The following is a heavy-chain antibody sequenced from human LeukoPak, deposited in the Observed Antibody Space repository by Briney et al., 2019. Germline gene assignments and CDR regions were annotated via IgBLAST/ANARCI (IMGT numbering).Heavy chain of an antibody. D-gene: IGHD6-13*01. J-gene: IGHJ6*03. Sequence: GGSLRLSCAASGFTLSSYAMSWVRQGPGKGLEWVSAISVSGNTYHADSVKGRFTISRDSYKNTLYLQMNSLRAEDAAVYYCAKQYSSSCNYYMDVWGKGTTVTVPS. CDR1: GFTLSSYA. CDR2: ISVSGNT. V-gene: IGHV3-23*01. CDR3: AKQYSSSCNYYMDV.